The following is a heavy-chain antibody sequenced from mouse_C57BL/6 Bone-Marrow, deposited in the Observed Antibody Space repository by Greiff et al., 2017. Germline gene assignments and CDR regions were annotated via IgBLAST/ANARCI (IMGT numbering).Heavy chain of an antibody. CDR2: IWRGGST. J-gene: IGHJ4*01. V-gene: IGHV2-5*01. CDR1: GFSLTSYG. D-gene: IGHD1-1*01. CDR3: AKGGYYDGYAMDY. Sequence: VKLQESGPGLVQPSQSLSITCTVSGFSLTSYGVHWVRQSPGKGLEWLGVIWRGGSTDYNAAFMSRLSITKDNSKSQVFFKMNSLQADDTAIYYCAKGGYYDGYAMDYWGQGTSVTVSS.